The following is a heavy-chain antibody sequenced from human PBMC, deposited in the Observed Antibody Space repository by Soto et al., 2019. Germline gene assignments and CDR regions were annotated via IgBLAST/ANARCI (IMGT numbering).Heavy chain of an antibody. J-gene: IGHJ6*02. V-gene: IGHV4-59*01. CDR1: GGSISSYY. Sequence: SETLSLTCSVSGGSISSYYWSWIRQPPGKGLEWIGYIYYGGSTNYNPSLKSRVTISVDTSKNQISLKLSSVTAADTAVYYCARQGAGCSGGSCRYYSMDVWGQGTTVTVSS. CDR3: ARQGAGCSGGSCRYYSMDV. D-gene: IGHD2-15*01. CDR2: IYYGGST.